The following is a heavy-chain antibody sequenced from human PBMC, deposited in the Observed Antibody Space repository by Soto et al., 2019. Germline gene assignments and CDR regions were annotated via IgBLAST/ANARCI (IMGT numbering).Heavy chain of an antibody. V-gene: IGHV4-59*01. CDR2: LYNAGST. J-gene: IGHJ6*02. CDR3: GKNGGSYDGRNV. Sequence: SETLSLTCTVSGGSISRYYWSWIRQPPGKGLEWIGYLYNAGSTIYNPSLKSRVTISVDMSQNQFSLNLNYVTAADTAVYYCGKNGGSYDGRNVGGQGTRVTV. CDR1: GGSISRYY. D-gene: IGHD2-8*01.